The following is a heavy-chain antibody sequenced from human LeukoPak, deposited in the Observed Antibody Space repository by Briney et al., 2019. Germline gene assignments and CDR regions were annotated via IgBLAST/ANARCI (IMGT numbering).Heavy chain of an antibody. V-gene: IGHV1-24*01. Sequence: ASVKVSCKVSGYTLTELSMRWVRQAPGKGLEWMGGFDPEDGETIYAQKFQGRVTMTEDTSTDTAYMELSSLRAEDTAAYYCAILAAAGPLVDFDLWGRGTLVTVSS. J-gene: IGHJ2*01. CDR2: FDPEDGET. CDR1: GYTLTELS. D-gene: IGHD6-13*01. CDR3: AILAAAGPLVDFDL.